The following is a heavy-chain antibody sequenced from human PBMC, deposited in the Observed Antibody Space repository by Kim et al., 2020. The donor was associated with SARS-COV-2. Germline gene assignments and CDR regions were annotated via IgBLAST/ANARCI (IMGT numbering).Heavy chain of an antibody. V-gene: IGHV1-24*01. CDR2: FDPEDGET. D-gene: IGHD1-1*01. CDR3: ATRRGWNDDYYYGMDV. J-gene: IGHJ6*04. CDR1: GYTLTELS. Sequence: ASVKVSCKVSGYTLTELSMHWVRQAPGQGLEWMGGFDPEDGETIYAQKFQGRVTMTEDTSTDTAYMELSSLRSEDTAVYYCATRRGWNDDYYYGMDVWGEGTTVTVSS.